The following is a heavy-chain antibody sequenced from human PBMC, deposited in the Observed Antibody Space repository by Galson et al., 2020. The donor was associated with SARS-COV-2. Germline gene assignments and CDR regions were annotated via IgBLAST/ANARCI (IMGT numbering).Heavy chain of an antibody. CDR3: ARIGLEWLLSGHYYYYGMDV. CDR1: GFSLSTSGMC. D-gene: IGHD3-3*01. J-gene: IGHJ6*02. V-gene: IGHV2-70*01. Sequence: SGPTLVKPTQTLTLTCTFSGFSLSTSGMCVSWIRQPPGKALEWLALIDWDDDKYYSTSLKTRLTISKDTSKNQVVLTMTNMDPVDTATYYCARIGLEWLLSGHYYYYGMDVWGQGTTVTVSS. CDR2: IDWDDDK.